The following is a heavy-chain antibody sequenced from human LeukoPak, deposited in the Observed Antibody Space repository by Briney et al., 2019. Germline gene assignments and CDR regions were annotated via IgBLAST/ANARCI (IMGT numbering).Heavy chain of an antibody. CDR1: GFTFSSCG. D-gene: IGHD5-18*01. J-gene: IGHJ4*02. CDR3: AKDPEAYTAIGIDY. Sequence: GRSLRLSCAASGFTFSSCGMHWVRQAPGKGLEWVAVISHDGSNKYYADSVKGRFTISRDNSKNTLYLQMNSLRAEDTAVYYCAKDPEAYTAIGIDYWGQGTLVTVSS. V-gene: IGHV3-30*18. CDR2: ISHDGSNK.